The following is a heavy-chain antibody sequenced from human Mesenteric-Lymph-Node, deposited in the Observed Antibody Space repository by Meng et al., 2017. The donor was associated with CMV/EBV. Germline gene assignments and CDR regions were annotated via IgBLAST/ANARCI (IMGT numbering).Heavy chain of an antibody. V-gene: IGHV1-2*02. J-gene: IGHJ3*02. Sequence: ASVKVSCKASGYTFSGYHMHWVRQAPGQGLEWMGWINPTSGGTNYAQKFEGRVTMTRDTSISTAYMELSRLRSDDTAVYYCARQAAAHDAFDIWGQGTMVTVSS. D-gene: IGHD2-15*01. CDR3: ARQAAAHDAFDI. CDR1: GYTFSGYH. CDR2: INPTSGGT.